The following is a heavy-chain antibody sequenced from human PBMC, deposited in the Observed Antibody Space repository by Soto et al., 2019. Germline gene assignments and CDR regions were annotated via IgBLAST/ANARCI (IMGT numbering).Heavy chain of an antibody. Sequence: GGSLRLSCAASGFTLTDHYITWIRQAPGKGLEWVSYISSSGTTMHYADSVKGRFTIYRDNTKNSLYLQMNSLRADDTAVYYWAGGSSVDYRTKGYFDYWGQGTRVTVSS. V-gene: IGHV3-11*01. CDR1: GFTLTDHY. D-gene: IGHD4-17*01. CDR3: AGGSSVDYRTKGYFDY. J-gene: IGHJ4*02. CDR2: ISSSGTTM.